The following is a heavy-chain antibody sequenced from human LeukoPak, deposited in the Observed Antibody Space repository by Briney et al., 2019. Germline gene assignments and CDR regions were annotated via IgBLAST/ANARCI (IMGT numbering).Heavy chain of an antibody. Sequence: HPGGSLRLSCAASGFTFRTYAMSWVRQAPGKGLEWVSGISGSGGSTYYADSVKGRFTISRDNSKNTLYLQMNSLRAEDTAVYYCARDYDYIWGSYRPGGLDYWGQGTLVTVSS. J-gene: IGHJ4*02. CDR3: ARDYDYIWGSYRPGGLDY. CDR1: GFTFRTYA. D-gene: IGHD3-16*02. V-gene: IGHV3-23*01. CDR2: ISGSGGST.